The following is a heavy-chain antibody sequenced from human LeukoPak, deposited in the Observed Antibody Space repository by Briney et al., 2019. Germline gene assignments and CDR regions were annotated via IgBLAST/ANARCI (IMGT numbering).Heavy chain of an antibody. CDR3: AKDNIRRFLEWLFDS. J-gene: IGHJ4*02. D-gene: IGHD3-3*01. V-gene: IGHV3-9*01. CDR2: ISWNSGSI. CDR1: GFTFDDYA. Sequence: GRSLRLSCAASGFTFDDYAMHWVRQAPGKGLEWVSGISWNSGSIGYADSVKGRFTISRDNAKNSLYLQINSLRAEDTALYYCAKDNIRRFLEWLFDSWGQGTLVTVSS.